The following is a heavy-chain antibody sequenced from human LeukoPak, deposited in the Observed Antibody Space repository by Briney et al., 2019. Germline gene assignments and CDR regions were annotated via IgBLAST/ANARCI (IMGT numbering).Heavy chain of an antibody. V-gene: IGHV4-34*01. D-gene: IGHD2-2*01. CDR1: GGSFSGYY. CDR2: INHSGST. J-gene: IGHJ6*03. Sequence: SETLSLTCAVYGGSFSGYYWSWIRQPPGEGLEWIGEINHSGSTNYNPSLKSRVTISVDTSKNQFSLKLSSVTAADTAVYYCARGVRYCSSTSCYWEGYYYYYMDVWGKGTTVTVSS. CDR3: ARGVRYCSSTSCYWEGYYYYYMDV.